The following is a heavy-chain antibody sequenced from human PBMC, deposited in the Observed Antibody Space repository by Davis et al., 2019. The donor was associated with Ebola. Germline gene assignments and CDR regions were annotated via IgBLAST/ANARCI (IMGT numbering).Heavy chain of an antibody. J-gene: IGHJ4*02. CDR3: ARHALPFDY. V-gene: IGHV4-39*01. D-gene: IGHD2-2*01. CDR2: IYYSGST. Sequence: MPSETLSLTCTVSGGSISSSSYYWGWIRQPPGKGLEWIGCIYYSGSTYYNPSLKSRVTISVDTSKNQFSLKLSSVTAADTAVYYCARHALPFDYWGQGTLVTVSS. CDR1: GGSISSSSYY.